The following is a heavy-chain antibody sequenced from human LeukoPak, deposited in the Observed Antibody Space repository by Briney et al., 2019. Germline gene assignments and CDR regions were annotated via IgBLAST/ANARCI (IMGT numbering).Heavy chain of an antibody. V-gene: IGHV1-2*02. CDR1: GYTFTSYG. CDR3: ARDFTMIVVVTSYYFDY. CDR2: INPNSGGT. D-gene: IGHD3-22*01. Sequence: ASVKVSCKASGYTFTSYGISWVRQAPGQGLEWMGWINPNSGGTNYAQKFQGRVTMTRDTSISTAYMELSRLRSDDTAVYYCARDFTMIVVVTSYYFDYWGQGTLVTVSS. J-gene: IGHJ4*02.